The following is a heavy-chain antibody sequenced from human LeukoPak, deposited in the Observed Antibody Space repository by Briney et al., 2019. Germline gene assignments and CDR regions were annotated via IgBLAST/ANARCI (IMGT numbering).Heavy chain of an antibody. V-gene: IGHV1-69*13. J-gene: IGHJ5*02. CDR3: AREMMVAATPWFDP. CDR1: GGTFSSYA. CDR2: ITPIFGTA. D-gene: IGHD2-15*01. Sequence: SVKVSCKASGGTFSSYAISWVRQAPGQGLEWMGGITPIFGTANYAQKFQGRVTITADESTSTAYMELSSLRSEDTAVYYCAREMMVAATPWFDPWGQGTLVTVSS.